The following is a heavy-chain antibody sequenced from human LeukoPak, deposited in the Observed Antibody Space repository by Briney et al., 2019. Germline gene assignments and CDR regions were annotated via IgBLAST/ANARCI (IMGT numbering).Heavy chain of an antibody. CDR1: GFTFSSYA. CDR3: ARAAAETGAFRDNWFDP. CDR2: ISDEGKKK. D-gene: IGHD6-19*01. Sequence: GGSLRLSCAASGFTFSSYAMSWVRQAPGKGLEWVAVISDEGKKKIYGDSVKGRFTISRDNSKNTLYLQMNSLRAEDTALYYCARAAAETGAFRDNWFDPWGQGTLVTVSS. J-gene: IGHJ5*02. V-gene: IGHV3-30*04.